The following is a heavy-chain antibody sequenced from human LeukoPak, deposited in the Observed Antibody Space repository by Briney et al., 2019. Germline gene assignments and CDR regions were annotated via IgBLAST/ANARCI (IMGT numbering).Heavy chain of an antibody. CDR3: TRGGYSSSWPQGDY. D-gene: IGHD6-13*01. CDR1: GFTFSSYS. CDR2: ISSSSSYR. V-gene: IGHV3-21*01. Sequence: GGSLRLSCAASGFTFSSYSMNWVRQAPGKGLEWVSCISSSSSYRYYADSAKGRFTISRDNAKNTLYLQMTSLRVEDTAVYYCTRGGYSSSWPQGDYWGQGTLVTVSS. J-gene: IGHJ4*02.